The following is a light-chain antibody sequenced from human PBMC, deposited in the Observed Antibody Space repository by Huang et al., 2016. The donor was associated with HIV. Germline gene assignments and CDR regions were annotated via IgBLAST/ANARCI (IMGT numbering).Light chain of an antibody. J-gene: IGKJ3*01. CDR1: QGISNY. V-gene: IGKV1-9*01. CDR3: QQLNDYPLA. Sequence: IQLTQSPSSLSASVVDRVTITCWASQGISNYLAWYQQKPGKAPRLMIYAATTLQNGGPSRFSGSGSGTDFTLSISSLQPEDFATYYCQQLNDYPLAFGPGTKVEIK. CDR2: AAT.